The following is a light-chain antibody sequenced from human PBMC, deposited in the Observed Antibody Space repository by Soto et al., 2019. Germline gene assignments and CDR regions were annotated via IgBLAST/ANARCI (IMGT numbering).Light chain of an antibody. Sequence: DVVLTQTPLSSPVTLGQPASISCRSSQSLVYSDGNTYLSWLQQRPGQPPRLLIYQISNRFSVFPDRFSGSGAGTDFTPKISRVEAEDVWVYYCMQFAHFPLTFGQGTKLEI. J-gene: IGKJ1*01. V-gene: IGKV2-24*01. CDR3: MQFAHFPLT. CDR2: QIS. CDR1: QSLVYSDGNTY.